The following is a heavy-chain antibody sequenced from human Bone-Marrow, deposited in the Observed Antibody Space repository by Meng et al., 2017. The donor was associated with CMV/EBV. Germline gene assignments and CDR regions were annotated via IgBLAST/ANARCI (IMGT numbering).Heavy chain of an antibody. CDR3: ARSLRYFDWSLSPYYYYYGMDV. Sequence: SETLSLTCTVSGGSISSAAYYWAWIRQPPGKGLEWIGYIYYSGSTSYNPSLKSRVTISVDTSKNQFSLKLSSVTAADTAVYYCARSLRYFDWSLSPYYYYYGMDVWGQGTTVTVSS. CDR2: IYYSGST. D-gene: IGHD3-9*01. J-gene: IGHJ6*02. V-gene: IGHV4-30-4*08. CDR1: GGSISSAAYY.